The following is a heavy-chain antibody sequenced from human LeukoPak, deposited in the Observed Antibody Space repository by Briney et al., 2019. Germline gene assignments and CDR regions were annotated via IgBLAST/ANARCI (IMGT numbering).Heavy chain of an antibody. D-gene: IGHD1-26*01. J-gene: IGHJ3*02. CDR3: ARVSGWELHSAAFDI. Sequence: ASVKVSCKASGYTFTSYYMHWVRQVPGQGLEWMGIINPSGGSTSYAQKFQGRVTMTRDTSTSTVYMELSSLRSEDTAVYYCARVSGWELHSAAFDIWGQGTMVTVSS. CDR1: GYTFTSYY. V-gene: IGHV1-46*01. CDR2: INPSGGST.